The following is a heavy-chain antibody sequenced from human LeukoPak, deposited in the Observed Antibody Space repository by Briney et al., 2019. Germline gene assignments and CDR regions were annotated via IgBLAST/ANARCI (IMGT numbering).Heavy chain of an antibody. D-gene: IGHD3-10*01. J-gene: IGHJ4*02. Sequence: PSETLSLTCNVSGYSISSGYYWGWIRQPPGKGLEWIGTIYHSVSTYYNASLKSRVTISIDTSKNQFSLKLSSVTAADTAVYYCARDEGNGGYWGQGTLVTVSS. CDR1: GYSISSGYY. CDR3: ARDEGNGGY. CDR2: IYHSVST. V-gene: IGHV4-38-2*02.